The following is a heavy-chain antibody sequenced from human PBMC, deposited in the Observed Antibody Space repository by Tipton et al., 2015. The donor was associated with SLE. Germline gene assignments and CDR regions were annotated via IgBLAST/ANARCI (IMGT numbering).Heavy chain of an antibody. CDR2: MFHTGTA. CDR1: VGSMSSHY. Sequence: TLSLTCTVSVGSMSSHYWSWIRQAPGKGLEWIGYMFHTGTASYSPSLKSRVTISGDTSKKKFSLKMTSVTAADTAVYYCARGKLLAGNDYLDYWGQGTLVTVSS. V-gene: IGHV4-59*11. CDR3: ARGKLLAGNDYLDY. J-gene: IGHJ4*02. D-gene: IGHD6-19*01.